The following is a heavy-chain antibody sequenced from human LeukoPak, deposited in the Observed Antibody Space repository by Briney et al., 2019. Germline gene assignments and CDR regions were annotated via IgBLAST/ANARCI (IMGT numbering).Heavy chain of an antibody. J-gene: IGHJ4*02. CDR3: ARANPLYCSSTTCLFDY. D-gene: IGHD2-2*01. Sequence: ASVKVSCKASGYTFTGYYMHWVRQAPGEGCEGMGWINPNSGDTNYAQKFQGRVTMTRDTSISTAHMELSRPRSDDTAVYYFARANPLYCSSTTCLFDYWGQGTLVTVSS. CDR1: GYTFTGYY. V-gene: IGHV1-2*02. CDR2: INPNSGDT.